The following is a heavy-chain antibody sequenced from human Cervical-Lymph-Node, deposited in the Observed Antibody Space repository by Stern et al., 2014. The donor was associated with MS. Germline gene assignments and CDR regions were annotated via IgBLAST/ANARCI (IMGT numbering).Heavy chain of an antibody. CDR3: ARDHPPAAGTSTFVDY. CDR1: GYTFTSYY. J-gene: IGHJ4*02. D-gene: IGHD6-13*01. CDR2: INPSGGST. Sequence: VQLVESGAEVKKPGASVKVSCKASGYTFTSYYMHWVRQAPGQGLEGMGIINPSGGSTRYAQKFQGRVTMTRDTSTSTVYMELSSLRSEDTAVYYCARDHPPAAGTSTFVDYWGQGTLVTVSS. V-gene: IGHV1-46*01.